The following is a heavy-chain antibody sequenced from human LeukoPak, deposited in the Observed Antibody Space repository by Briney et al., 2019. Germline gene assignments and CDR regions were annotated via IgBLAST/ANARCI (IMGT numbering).Heavy chain of an antibody. CDR1: GGSFSGYY. Sequence: PSETLSLTCAVYGGSFSGYYWSWIRQPPGKGLEWIGEINHSGSTNYNPSLKSRVTISVDTSKNQFSLKLSSVTAADTAVYYCARGVAAAGDYWGRGTLVTVSS. J-gene: IGHJ4*02. CDR2: INHSGST. D-gene: IGHD6-13*01. CDR3: ARGVAAAGDY. V-gene: IGHV4-34*01.